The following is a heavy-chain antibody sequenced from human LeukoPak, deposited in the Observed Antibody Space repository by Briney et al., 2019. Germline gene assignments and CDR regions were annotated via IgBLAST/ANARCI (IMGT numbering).Heavy chain of an antibody. J-gene: IGHJ4*02. CDR1: GFTFRNYG. D-gene: IGHD2-2*03. CDR3: AIWMGNNADFTGPIDY. V-gene: IGHV3-48*01. Sequence: LSGGSLRLSCAASGFTFRNYGLSWVRQALGKGLEWVSYISGAGGNVNYADSVKGRFIISRDNGKNSLYLQMSSLRAEDTAVYYCAIWMGNNADFTGPIDYWGQGTLVTVSS. CDR2: ISGAGGNV.